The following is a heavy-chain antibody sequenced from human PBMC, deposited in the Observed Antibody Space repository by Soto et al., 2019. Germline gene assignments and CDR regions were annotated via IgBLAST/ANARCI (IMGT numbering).Heavy chain of an antibody. V-gene: IGHV3-66*01. J-gene: IGHJ4*02. CDR1: GLDVSSSY. D-gene: IGHD4-4*01. Sequence: EVQLVESGGDLVQPGESLRLSCAASGLDVSSSYMSWVRQAPGKGLEWVSIIYNDGTTLYADSVKGRFTISRDNSRNTLFLQMNSLRADDTAVYYCARAPTITTNYDYWGQGTLVTVSS. CDR3: ARAPTITTNYDY. CDR2: IYNDGTT.